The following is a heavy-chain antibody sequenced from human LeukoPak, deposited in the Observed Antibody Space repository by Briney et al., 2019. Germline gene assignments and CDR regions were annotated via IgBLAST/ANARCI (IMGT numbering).Heavy chain of an antibody. CDR3: ARSSHSGVWYDLDY. V-gene: IGHV2-70*04. CDR2: IDWDDNT. D-gene: IGHD6-19*01. J-gene: IGHJ4*02. Sequence: SGPTLVNPTQTLTLTCTFSGFSLNTNRMRVSWIRQSPGKALEYFARIDWDDNTFYSASLRSRLTISKDTSKNQVILTMTNMDPVDTATYYCARSSHSGVWYDLDYWGQGILVTVSS. CDR1: GFSLNTNRMR.